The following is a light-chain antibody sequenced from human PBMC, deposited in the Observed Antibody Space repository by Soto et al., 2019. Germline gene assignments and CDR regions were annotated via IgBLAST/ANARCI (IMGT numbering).Light chain of an antibody. CDR1: QSISSW. Sequence: DIQMTQSPSTLSASVGDRVTITCRASQSISSWLAWYQQKPGKAPKLLIYKASSLESGVPSRFSGSGSGTEVTLTIIRLQPDDFATYYCQQYNSDPWTFGQGTKVEIK. V-gene: IGKV1-5*03. CDR3: QQYNSDPWT. J-gene: IGKJ1*01. CDR2: KAS.